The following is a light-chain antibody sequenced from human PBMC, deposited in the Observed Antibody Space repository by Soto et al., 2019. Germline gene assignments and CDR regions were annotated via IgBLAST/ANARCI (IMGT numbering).Light chain of an antibody. V-gene: IGKV1-39*01. CDR3: QQSFTTPRT. CDR2: GAS. Sequence: DIQMTQSPSSLSASVGDRVTITCRASQSIANYLNWYQQRPGKAPKLLLYGASTLHSGVPSNFSGSGSGTDFTLTISGLQLEDFATYYCQQSFTTPRTFGQGTKVDIK. J-gene: IGKJ1*01. CDR1: QSIANY.